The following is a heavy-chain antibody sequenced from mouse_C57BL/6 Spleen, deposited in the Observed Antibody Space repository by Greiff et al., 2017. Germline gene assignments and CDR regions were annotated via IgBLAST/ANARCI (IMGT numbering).Heavy chain of an antibody. Sequence: QVQLQQSGTELVKPGASVKLSCKASGYTFTSYWMHWVKQRPGQGLEWIGNINPSNGGTNYNEKFKRKATLTVDKSSSTAYMQLSSLTSEDSAVYCGARHYYGSALDYWGQGTTLTVSS. V-gene: IGHV1-53*01. CDR2: INPSNGGT. CDR3: ARHYYGSALDY. D-gene: IGHD1-1*01. CDR1: GYTFTSYW. J-gene: IGHJ2*01.